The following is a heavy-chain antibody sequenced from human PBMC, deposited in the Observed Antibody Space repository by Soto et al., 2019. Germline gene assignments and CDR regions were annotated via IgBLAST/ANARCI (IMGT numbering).Heavy chain of an antibody. CDR2: ISYDGGEK. J-gene: IGHJ4*02. D-gene: IGHD3-16*02. Sequence: QVQLVESGGGVVQPGRSLRLSCAASGFTFSYYNMHWVRQAPGKGLEWVAVISYDGGEKYYADSVKGRFTISRDNSKNTLTLQMSSLRVDDTAVYYCAKALGELSPESYDSWGQGTLITVSS. V-gene: IGHV3-30*18. CDR3: AKALGELSPESYDS. CDR1: GFTFSYYN.